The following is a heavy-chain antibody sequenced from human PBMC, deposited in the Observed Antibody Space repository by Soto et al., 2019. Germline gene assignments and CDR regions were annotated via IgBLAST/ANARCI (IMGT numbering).Heavy chain of an antibody. Sequence: AGGSLTLSCGASGFTFSDYGMHWVRQAPGNGLEVVGVILYDGSYQYYGDSVRVRFTISRDNSSNTLYLQMNSVRADETAVYYCAKGDYNNFLDYWGQGTLVTVSS. CDR2: ILYDGSYQ. CDR1: GFTFSDYG. D-gene: IGHD4-4*01. CDR3: AKGDYNNFLDY. J-gene: IGHJ4*02. V-gene: IGHV3-30*18.